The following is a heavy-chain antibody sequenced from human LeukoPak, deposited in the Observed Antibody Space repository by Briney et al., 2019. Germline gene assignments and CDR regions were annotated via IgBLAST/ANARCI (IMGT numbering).Heavy chain of an antibody. CDR2: IYPGGSDT. J-gene: IGHJ5*02. V-gene: IGHV5-51*01. CDR1: GSSFTSYW. Sequence: GASLKISCKGSGSSFTSYWIGWVRQMPGKGLEWMGIIYPGGSDTRYSPSFQGQVTISADKSISTAYLQWSSLKASDTAMYYCARLYGDDDPGGWFDPWGQGTLVTVSS. CDR3: ARLYGDDDPGGWFDP. D-gene: IGHD4-17*01.